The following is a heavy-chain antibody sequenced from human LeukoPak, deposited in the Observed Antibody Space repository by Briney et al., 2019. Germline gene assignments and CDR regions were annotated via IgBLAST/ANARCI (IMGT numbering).Heavy chain of an antibody. D-gene: IGHD3-10*01. Sequence: SQTLSLTCTVSGGSITSAGYSWGWIRQPAGKGLEWIGRIYSSGSTNSNPSLKSRVTISVDTSKNQFSLKLSSVTAADTAVYYCARASITMVRGVLFDYWGQGTLVTVSS. CDR1: GGSITSAGYS. CDR3: ARASITMVRGVLFDY. CDR2: IYSSGST. V-gene: IGHV4-61*02. J-gene: IGHJ4*02.